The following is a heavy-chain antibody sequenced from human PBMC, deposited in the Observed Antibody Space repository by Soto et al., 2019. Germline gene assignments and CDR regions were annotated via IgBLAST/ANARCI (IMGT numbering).Heavy chain of an antibody. CDR2: FDPEDGET. CDR1: GYTLTELS. D-gene: IGHD3-3*01. CDR3: ATARRYDFWSGYILD. V-gene: IGHV1-24*01. Sequence: ASVKVSCKVSGYTLTELSMHWVRQAPGKGLEWMGGFDPEDGETIYAQKFQGRVTMTEDTSTDTAYMELSSLRSEDTAVYYCATARRYDFWSGYILDWGQGTLVTVSS. J-gene: IGHJ4*02.